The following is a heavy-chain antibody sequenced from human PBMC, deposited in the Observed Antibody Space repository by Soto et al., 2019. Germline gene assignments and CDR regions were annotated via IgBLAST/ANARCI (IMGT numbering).Heavy chain of an antibody. J-gene: IGHJ4*02. CDR3: ARVADAYCSGGSCYGH. V-gene: IGHV3-33*01. CDR1: GFTFSRYG. D-gene: IGHD2-15*01. Sequence: GGSLRLSCAASGFTFSRYGMHWVRQAPGKGLEWVAVIWYDGSNKYYADSVKGRFTISRDNSKNTLYLQMNSLRAEDTAVYYCARVADAYCSGGSCYGHWGQGTLVTVSS. CDR2: IWYDGSNK.